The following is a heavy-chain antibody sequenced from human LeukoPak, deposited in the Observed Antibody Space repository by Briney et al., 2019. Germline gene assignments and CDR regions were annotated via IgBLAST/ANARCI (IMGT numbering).Heavy chain of an antibody. CDR1: GYSFTSYW. Sequence: GESLTLSCKGSGYSFTSYWIGWVRQMPGKGLALMGIIYPGDSDTTYSPSFQGQATISADKSISTAYLQWSSLKASDTAMYYCAITYYDFWSGYYSDTEFDYWGQGTLVTVSS. CDR2: IYPGDSDT. D-gene: IGHD3-3*01. CDR3: AITYYDFWSGYYSDTEFDY. V-gene: IGHV5-51*01. J-gene: IGHJ4*02.